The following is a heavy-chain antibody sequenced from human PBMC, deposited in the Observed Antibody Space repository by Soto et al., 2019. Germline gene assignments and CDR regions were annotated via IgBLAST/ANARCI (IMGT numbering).Heavy chain of an antibody. CDR2: ISYDGSNK. J-gene: IGHJ4*02. Sequence: PGGSLRLSCADSGLSFSSYGMHWVRQAPGEGLEWVAAISYDGSNKNYLASVEGRFTISRDNSKNTLYLQMNSLRAEDTAVYYCAKEWVYDSSGWSFDYWGQGTLVTVSS. D-gene: IGHD3-22*01. CDR3: AKEWVYDSSGWSFDY. CDR1: GLSFSSYG. V-gene: IGHV3-30*18.